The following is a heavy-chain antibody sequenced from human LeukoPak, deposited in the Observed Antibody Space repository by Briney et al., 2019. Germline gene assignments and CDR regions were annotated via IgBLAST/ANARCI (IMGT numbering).Heavy chain of an antibody. CDR2: IYTSGST. Sequence: SETLSLTCTVSGGSISSYYWSWIRQPAGKGLEWIGRIYTSGSTNYNPSLKSRVTISVDKSKNQFSLKLSSVTAAATAVYYCARASSNYYYYYMDVWGKGTTVTVSS. CDR1: GGSISSYY. J-gene: IGHJ6*03. V-gene: IGHV4-4*07. D-gene: IGHD2/OR15-2a*01. CDR3: ARASSNYYYYYMDV.